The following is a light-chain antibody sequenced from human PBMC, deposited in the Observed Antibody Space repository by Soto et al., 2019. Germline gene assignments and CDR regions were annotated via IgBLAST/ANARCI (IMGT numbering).Light chain of an antibody. CDR2: DVS. J-gene: IGLJ1*01. CDR1: SSEVVGYNY. Sequence: SVLTPPASVSGAPGQSVTISCTGTSSEVVGYNYVSWYQQHPGKAPKFMIYDVSNRPSGVSNRFSGSKSGNTASLTISGLQAEDEADYYCCSYTTSNTRQIVFGTGTKVTVL. CDR3: CSYTTSNTRQIV. V-gene: IGLV2-14*01.